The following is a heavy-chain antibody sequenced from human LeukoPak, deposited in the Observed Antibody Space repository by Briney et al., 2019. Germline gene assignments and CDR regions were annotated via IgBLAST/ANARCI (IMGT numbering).Heavy chain of an antibody. CDR3: TTAVVVTGFDY. CDR1: GFTFSNAW. Sequence: GGSLRLSCAASGFTFSNAWMTWVRQTPGKGLEWVGRIKRKTDGGTTDYAAPVKGRFNISRDDSKNTVSLQMNSLKTEDTAVYYCTTAVVVTGFDYWGQGTLVSVSS. J-gene: IGHJ4*02. V-gene: IGHV3-15*01. D-gene: IGHD2-21*02. CDR2: IKRKTDGGTT.